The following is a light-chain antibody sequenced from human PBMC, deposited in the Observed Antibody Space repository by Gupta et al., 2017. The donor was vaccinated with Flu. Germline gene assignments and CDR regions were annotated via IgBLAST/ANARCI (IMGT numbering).Light chain of an antibody. J-gene: IGKJ2*02. CDR3: QQYNNWLRGT. Sequence: EIVMTQSPVTLSVSPGESATLSCRASQSVSNNLAWYQQRPGQGPRLLIYRASTRATGIPDRFSGSGYGTEFTLTISSRRSEDFAVYYCQQYNNWLRGTFGQGTKLEIK. V-gene: IGKV3-15*01. CDR2: RAS. CDR1: QSVSNN.